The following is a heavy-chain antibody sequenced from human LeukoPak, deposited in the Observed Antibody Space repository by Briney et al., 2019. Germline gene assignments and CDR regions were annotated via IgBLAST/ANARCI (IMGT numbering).Heavy chain of an antibody. CDR3: ARALRLTPPTANDY. Sequence: ASVKVSCKASGYTFTSYDINWVQQATGQGLEWMGWMNPNSGNTGYAQKFQGRVTITRNTSISTAYMELSSLRSEDTAVYYCARALRLTPPTANDYWGQGTLVTVSS. J-gene: IGHJ4*02. D-gene: IGHD3-16*01. CDR1: GYTFTSYD. CDR2: MNPNSGNT. V-gene: IGHV1-8*03.